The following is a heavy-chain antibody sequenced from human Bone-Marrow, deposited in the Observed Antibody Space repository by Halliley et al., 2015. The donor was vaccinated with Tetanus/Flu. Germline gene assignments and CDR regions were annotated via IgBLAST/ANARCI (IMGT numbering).Heavy chain of an antibody. D-gene: IGHD3-10*01. CDR3: RAGRGGLDY. CDR2: IRSISNSYAT. CDR1: GFTFSGSA. V-gene: IGHV3-73*01. J-gene: IGHJ4*02. Sequence: AASGFTFSGSAMHWVRQASGKGLEWVGHIRSISNSYATAYAASVKGRFTISRDDSENTAYLQMNSLKTEDTAVYYGRAGRGGLDYWGQGTLVPVSS.